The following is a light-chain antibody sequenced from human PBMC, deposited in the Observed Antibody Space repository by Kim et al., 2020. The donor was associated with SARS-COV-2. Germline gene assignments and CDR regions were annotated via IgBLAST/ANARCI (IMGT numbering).Light chain of an antibody. CDR2: DNN. Sequence: ARGKTDRITCGGNNSGSKSVRWYQQKPGQAPVLVIYDNNDRPSGIPERFSGSSSGNTASLTISRVEAEDEADYYCQVWDSGGDHLVFGGGTQLTVL. V-gene: IGLV3-21*03. CDR3: QVWDSGGDHLV. CDR1: NSGSKS. J-gene: IGLJ3*02.